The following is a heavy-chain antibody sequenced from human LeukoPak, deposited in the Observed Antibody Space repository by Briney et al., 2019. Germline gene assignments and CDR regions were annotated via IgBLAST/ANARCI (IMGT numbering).Heavy chain of an antibody. D-gene: IGHD1-1*01. CDR1: GLTFNNAW. CDR2: ISGSGGTT. V-gene: IGHV3-23*01. Sequence: GGSLGLSCAASGLTFNNAWMSWVRQAPGKGLEWVSAISGSGGTTYYADSVKGRFTISRDTSKTTLYLQMNSLRAEDTAMYYCARGRLEPLYFDFWGQGTLVTVSS. J-gene: IGHJ4*02. CDR3: ARGRLEPLYFDF.